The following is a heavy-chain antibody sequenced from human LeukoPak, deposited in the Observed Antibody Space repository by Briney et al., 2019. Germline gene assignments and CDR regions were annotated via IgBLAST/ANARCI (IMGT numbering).Heavy chain of an antibody. V-gene: IGHV4-61*02. D-gene: IGHD1-26*01. CDR1: GGSISSGSYY. Sequence: SQTLSLTCTVSGGSISSGSYYWSWIRQPAGKGLEWIGRIYTSGSTNCNPSLKSRVTMSVDTSKNQFSLKLSSVTAADTAVYYCARVGYSGSYARYWGQGTLVTVSS. J-gene: IGHJ4*02. CDR2: IYTSGST. CDR3: ARVGYSGSYARY.